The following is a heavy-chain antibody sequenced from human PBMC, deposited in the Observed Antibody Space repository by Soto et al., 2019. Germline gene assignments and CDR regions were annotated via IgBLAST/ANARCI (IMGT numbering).Heavy chain of an antibody. CDR2: IIPIVGTA. CDR1: GGTFSSYA. D-gene: IGHD5-12*01. V-gene: IGHV1-69*01. Sequence: QVQLVQSGAEVKKPGSSVKVSCKASGGTFSSYAISWVRQAPGQGLEWTGGIIPIVGTANYAQKFQGRVTITADESTSTAYMELSSLRSEDTAVYYCVSVDRDRGYFDYWGQGTLVTVSS. CDR3: VSVDRDRGYFDY. J-gene: IGHJ4*02.